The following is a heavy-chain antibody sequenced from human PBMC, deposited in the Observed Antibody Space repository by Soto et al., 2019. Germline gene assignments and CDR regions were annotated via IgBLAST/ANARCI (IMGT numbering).Heavy chain of an antibody. CDR3: AREGHYDFWSGYRYYFDY. CDR2: ISSRSDTI. D-gene: IGHD3-3*01. CDR1: GFTFSTYS. J-gene: IGHJ4*02. Sequence: EVQLVESGGVLVQPGGSLRLSCAVSGFTFSTYSMNWVRQAPGKGLEWVSYISSRSDTIYYADSVKGRFTISRDNAKDSLYLHMNSLRDEDTAVYYCAREGHYDFWSGYRYYFDYWGQGTLVTVSS. V-gene: IGHV3-48*02.